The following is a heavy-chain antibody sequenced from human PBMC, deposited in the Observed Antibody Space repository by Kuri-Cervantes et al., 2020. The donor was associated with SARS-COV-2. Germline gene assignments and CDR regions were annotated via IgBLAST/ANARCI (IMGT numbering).Heavy chain of an antibody. V-gene: IGHV3-74*01. D-gene: IGHD6-13*01. CDR3: AKAVRRIAAARYDFDY. Sequence: GESLKISCAASGFTFRIYWMYWVRQVPGRGLEWVARIHKDGSDTIYADSVKGRFTISRDSSKNTLYLQMNSLRAEDTAVYYCAKAVRRIAAARYDFDYWGQGTLVTVSS. J-gene: IGHJ4*02. CDR1: GFTFRIYW. CDR2: IHKDGSDT.